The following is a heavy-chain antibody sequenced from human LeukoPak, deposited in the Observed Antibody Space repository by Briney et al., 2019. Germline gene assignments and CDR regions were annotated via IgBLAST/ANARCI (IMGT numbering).Heavy chain of an antibody. Sequence: PGGSLRLSCAASGITFSSYSMNWVRQAPGKGLEWISYLSSDNYTIYSADSVKGRFTISRDNAKNSLYLQMNSLRAEDTAVYYCARDFHVLVDSSGYYFYWGQGTLVTVSS. J-gene: IGHJ4*02. CDR2: LSSDNYTI. D-gene: IGHD3-22*01. CDR1: GITFSSYS. V-gene: IGHV3-48*04. CDR3: ARDFHVLVDSSGYYFY.